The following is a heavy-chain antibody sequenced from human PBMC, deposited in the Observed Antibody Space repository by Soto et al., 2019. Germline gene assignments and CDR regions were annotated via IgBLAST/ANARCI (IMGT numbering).Heavy chain of an antibody. Sequence: PSETLSLTCTVSGGSMTSYYWSWIRQPPGKGLEWIGFIYHTGTTYYNPSLKSRVTISVDTSKNQFSLKLSSVTAADTAVYYCARRAVGATSFVFDIWGQGTMVTVSS. J-gene: IGHJ3*02. CDR2: IYHTGTT. CDR1: GGSMTSYY. D-gene: IGHD1-26*01. CDR3: ARRAVGATSFVFDI. V-gene: IGHV4-59*08.